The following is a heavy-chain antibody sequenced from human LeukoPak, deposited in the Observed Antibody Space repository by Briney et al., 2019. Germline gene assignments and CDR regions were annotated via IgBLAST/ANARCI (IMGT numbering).Heavy chain of an antibody. CDR2: INPNSGGT. D-gene: IGHD6-13*01. V-gene: IGHV1-2*06. CDR1: GYTFTGYY. J-gene: IGHJ5*02. Sequence: ASVKVSCKASGYTFTGYYMHWVRQAPGQGLEWMGRINPNSGGTNYAQKFQGRVTMTRNTSISTAYMELSSLRSEDTAVYYCARGEGYSSSWSVHWFDPWGQGTLVTVSS. CDR3: ARGEGYSSSWSVHWFDP.